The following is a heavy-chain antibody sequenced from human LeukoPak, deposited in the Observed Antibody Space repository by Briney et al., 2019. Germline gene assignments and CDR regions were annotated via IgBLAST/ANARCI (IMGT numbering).Heavy chain of an antibody. V-gene: IGHV3-74*01. CDR3: ARLPTGSSLHY. D-gene: IGHD6-6*01. Sequence: GGSLRLSCAASGRTFSSYWMHGVRQAPGKGLVWVSRINSDGSSTSYADSVKGRFTLSRDNAKNTLYLQMNSLRAEDTAVYYCARLPTGSSLHYWGQGTLVTVSS. J-gene: IGHJ4*02. CDR1: GRTFSSYW. CDR2: INSDGSST.